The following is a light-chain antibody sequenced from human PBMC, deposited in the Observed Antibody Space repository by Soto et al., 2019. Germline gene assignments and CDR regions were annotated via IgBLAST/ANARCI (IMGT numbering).Light chain of an antibody. V-gene: IGKV3-20*01. CDR3: QQHDILPIT. J-gene: IGKJ5*01. CDR2: GAS. CDR1: QNLSRYF. Sequence: EFVLTQSPGTLSLSPGDTASLSFRASQNLSRYFLAWYQHKPGQAPRLLISGASRRATGIPDRFSGAGSGTDFTLTISRLEPEYFALYYCQQHDILPITFGQGTRLEIK.